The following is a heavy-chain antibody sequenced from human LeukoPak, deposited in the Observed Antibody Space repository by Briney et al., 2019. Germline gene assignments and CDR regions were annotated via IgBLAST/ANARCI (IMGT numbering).Heavy chain of an antibody. V-gene: IGHV3-7*01. CDR2: IKPDGSDQ. J-gene: IGHJ4*02. Sequence: GGSLRLSCAASGFTFSSYWMSWVRQAPGKGLEWVANIKPDGSDQYYVDSVKGRFTVSRDNAKNSLYLQMNSLRAEDTAVYYCAKDLIPDSSGYSFDYWGQGTLVTVSS. D-gene: IGHD6-25*01. CDR3: AKDLIPDSSGYSFDY. CDR1: GFTFSSYW.